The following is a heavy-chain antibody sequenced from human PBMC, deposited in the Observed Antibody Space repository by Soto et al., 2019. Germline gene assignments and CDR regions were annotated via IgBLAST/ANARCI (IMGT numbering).Heavy chain of an antibody. J-gene: IGHJ5*02. D-gene: IGHD3-10*01. CDR2: IWYDGSNK. CDR3: ARDRGVTMVRGVAFDP. CDR1: GFTFSSYG. V-gene: IGHV3-33*01. Sequence: QVQLVESGGGVVQPGRSLRLSCAASGFTFSSYGMHWVRQAPGKGLEWVAVIWYDGSNKYYADSVKGRFTISRDNSKNALYLQINSLRAEDTAVYYCARDRGVTMVRGVAFDPWGQGTLVTVSS.